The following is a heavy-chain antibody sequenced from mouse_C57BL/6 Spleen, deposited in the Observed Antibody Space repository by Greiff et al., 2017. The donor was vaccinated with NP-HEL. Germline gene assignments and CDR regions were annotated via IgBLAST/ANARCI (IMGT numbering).Heavy chain of an antibody. D-gene: IGHD2-5*01. CDR1: GFTFSSYA. Sequence: EVKLMESGGGLVKPGGSLKLSCAASGFTFSSYAMSWVRQTPEKRLEWVATISDGGSYTYYPATVKGRFTISRDNAKNNLYLQMSHLKSEDTAMYYCARERGHTIVTDYYAMDYWGQGTSVTVSS. J-gene: IGHJ4*01. CDR3: ARERGHTIVTDYYAMDY. V-gene: IGHV5-4*01. CDR2: ISDGGSYT.